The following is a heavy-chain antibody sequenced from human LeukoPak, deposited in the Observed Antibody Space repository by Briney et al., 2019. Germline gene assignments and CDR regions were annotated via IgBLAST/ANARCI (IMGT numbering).Heavy chain of an antibody. CDR2: INPSGGST. D-gene: IGHD5-18*01. J-gene: IGHJ4*02. V-gene: IGHV1-46*01. Sequence: ASVKVSCKASGGTFSSYAISWVRQAPGQGLEWMGIINPSGGSTSYAQKSQGRVTMTRDMSTSTVYMELSSLRSEDTAVYYCARSVYSYGYPDPDYWGQGTLVTVSS. CDR1: GGTFSSYA. CDR3: ARSVYSYGYPDPDY.